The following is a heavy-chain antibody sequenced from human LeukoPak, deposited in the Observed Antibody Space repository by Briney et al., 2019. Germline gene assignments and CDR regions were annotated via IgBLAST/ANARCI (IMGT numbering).Heavy chain of an antibody. Sequence: PSETLSLTCTVSGDSISSGDYYWSWIRQPAGKGLEWIGRISSSGSTNYNPSLKSRVTISVDTSKNQFSLKLSSVTAADTAVYYCARLAGITMIVVVKGSYYMDVWGKGTTVTVSS. CDR2: ISSSGST. CDR1: GDSISSGDYY. D-gene: IGHD3-22*01. CDR3: ARLAGITMIVVVKGSYYMDV. J-gene: IGHJ6*03. V-gene: IGHV4-61*02.